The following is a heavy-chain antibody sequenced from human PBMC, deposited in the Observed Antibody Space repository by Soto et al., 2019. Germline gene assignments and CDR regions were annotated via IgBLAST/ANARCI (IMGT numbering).Heavy chain of an antibody. CDR3: ARSAPSLRQNWXDP. V-gene: IGHV4-30-2*01. D-gene: IGHD4-17*01. CDR2: MYHSGST. CDR1: GGSISSGGYS. J-gene: IGHJ5*02. Sequence: TLSLTCAVSGGSISSGGYSWSWIRQPPGKGLEWIGYMYHSGSTYYNPSLKSRVTISIDRSKNQFSLKLSSVTAADTAVYYCARSAPSLRQNWXDPWGQGTLVTVSS.